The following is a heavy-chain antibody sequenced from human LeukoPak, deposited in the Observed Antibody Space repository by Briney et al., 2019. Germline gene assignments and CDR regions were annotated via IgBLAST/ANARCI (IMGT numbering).Heavy chain of an antibody. CDR3: ARLSPPYYYDSSGYVLDY. CDR2: IYYSGST. Sequence: PSETLSLTCTVSGGSISSYYWSWIQQPPGKGLEWIGYIYYSGSTNYNPSLKSRVTISVDTSKNQFSLKLSSVTAADTAVYYCARLSPPYYYDSSGYVLDYWGQGTLVTVSS. V-gene: IGHV4-59*08. D-gene: IGHD3-22*01. J-gene: IGHJ4*02. CDR1: GGSISSYY.